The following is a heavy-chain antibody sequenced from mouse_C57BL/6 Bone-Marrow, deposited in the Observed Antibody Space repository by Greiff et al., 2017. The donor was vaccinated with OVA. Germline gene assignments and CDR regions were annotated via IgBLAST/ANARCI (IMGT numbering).Heavy chain of an antibody. V-gene: IGHV6-3*01. J-gene: IGHJ3*01. CDR2: IRLKSDNYAT. CDR3: TGEDYGSAWFAY. D-gene: IGHD2-2*01. Sequence: EVKVEESGGGLVQPGGSMKLSCVASGFTFSNYWMNWVRQSPEKGLEWVAQIRLKSDNYATHYAESVRGRFTISIDDSKSIVYLQMNNLSAEDTGIYYCTGEDYGSAWFAYWGQGTLVTVSA. CDR1: GFTFSNYW.